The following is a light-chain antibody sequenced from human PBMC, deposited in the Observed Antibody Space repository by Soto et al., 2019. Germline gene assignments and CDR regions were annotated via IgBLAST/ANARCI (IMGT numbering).Light chain of an antibody. V-gene: IGKV1-33*01. Sequence: DIQMTQSPSSLSASVGDRVTITCQASRDIDKFLNLYQQKPGKPPKLLIDDASNLATGVPSRFSGRGSGTDFTFTISSLQPEDVATYYCQQYDDLPLTFGQGTRLQIK. CDR3: QQYDDLPLT. CDR1: RDIDKF. J-gene: IGKJ5*01. CDR2: DAS.